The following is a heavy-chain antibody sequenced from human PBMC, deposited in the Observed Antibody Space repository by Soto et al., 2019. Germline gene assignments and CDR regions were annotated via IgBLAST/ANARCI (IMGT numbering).Heavy chain of an antibody. J-gene: IGHJ5*02. Sequence: EVPLVQSGGGLVQPGGSLRLSCGASGFDFTNYWMHWIRQDPGKGLVWVSRINGDGSDTKYADSVKGRFTISRDNAKNTVYLQMNTLRAEDTAVYYCARDQTTGDWFDAWGQGTLVTVSS. V-gene: IGHV3-74*03. D-gene: IGHD4-17*01. CDR3: ARDQTTGDWFDA. CDR1: GFDFTNYW. CDR2: INGDGSDT.